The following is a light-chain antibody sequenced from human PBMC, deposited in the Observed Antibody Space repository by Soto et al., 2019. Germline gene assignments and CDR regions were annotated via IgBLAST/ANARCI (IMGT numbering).Light chain of an antibody. V-gene: IGLV3-21*01. CDR3: QVWEGATDRPV. CDR2: YDS. CDR1: DIGSKS. J-gene: IGLJ2*01. Sequence: SYELTQPPSVSVAPGETATITCGANDIGSKSVHWYQQKPGQAPVMVISYDSARPSGIPERFSGSNSGSTATLTISGVEAGDEADHFCQVWEGATDRPVFGGGTKLTVL.